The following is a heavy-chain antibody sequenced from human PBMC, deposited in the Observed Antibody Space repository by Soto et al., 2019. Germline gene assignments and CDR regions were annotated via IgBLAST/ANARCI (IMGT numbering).Heavy chain of an antibody. CDR1: GYSFTSYA. J-gene: IGHJ6*02. Sequence: GASVKVSCKASGYSFTSYAMHWVRQAPGQRLEWMGWINAGNGNTKYSQKFQGRVTITRDTSASTAYMELSSLRSEDTAVYYCAREVVATIYFYYYGMDVWGQGTTVTVSS. CDR2: INAGNGNT. D-gene: IGHD5-12*01. V-gene: IGHV1-3*01. CDR3: AREVVATIYFYYYGMDV.